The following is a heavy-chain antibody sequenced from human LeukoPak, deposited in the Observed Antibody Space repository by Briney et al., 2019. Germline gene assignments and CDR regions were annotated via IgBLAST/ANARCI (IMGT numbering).Heavy chain of an antibody. J-gene: IGHJ3*02. V-gene: IGHV1-18*01. CDR1: DYTFTNYG. Sequence: GASVKLSCKASDYTFTNYGISWVRQAPGQGLEWTAWISAYSGNTNYAQNFQGRLTMTTDTSTNTAYMELRILRSDDTAVYYCARQGYCTSPSCYARGDDAFDIWGQGTMVTVSS. CDR2: ISAYSGNT. CDR3: ARQGYCTSPSCYARGDDAFDI. D-gene: IGHD2-2*01.